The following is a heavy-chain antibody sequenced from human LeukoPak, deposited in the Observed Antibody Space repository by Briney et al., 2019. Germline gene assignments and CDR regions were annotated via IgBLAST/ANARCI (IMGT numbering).Heavy chain of an antibody. CDR2: IYYSGST. CDR3: ARHLLSRDFRPHLEWLSNYYYYGVDV. CDR1: GGSISSYY. D-gene: IGHD3-3*01. V-gene: IGHV4-59*08. J-gene: IGHJ6*02. Sequence: PSETLSLTCTVSGGSISSYYWSWIRQPPGKGLEWIGYIYYSGSTNYNPSLKSRVTISVDTSKNQFSLKLSSVTAADTAVYCCARHLLSRDFRPHLEWLSNYYYYGVDVWGQGTTVTVSS.